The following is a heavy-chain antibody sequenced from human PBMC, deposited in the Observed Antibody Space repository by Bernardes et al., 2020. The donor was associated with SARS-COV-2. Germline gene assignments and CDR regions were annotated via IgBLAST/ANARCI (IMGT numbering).Heavy chain of an antibody. J-gene: IGHJ3*01. CDR3: ARGVSGPNVGTDACAG. D-gene: IGHD6-19*01. CDR2: SMSSGLP. V-gene: IGHV3-23*01. CDR1: VSTSTGYA. Sequence: GRSLRPSCAASVSTSTGYALHRLRLSPGLALVWLSSSMSSGLPYYADSVKGRCTVARDNSKNILYLQMSSLRDEDTAVYYWARGVSGPNVGTDACAGWRRGTTVSVSS.